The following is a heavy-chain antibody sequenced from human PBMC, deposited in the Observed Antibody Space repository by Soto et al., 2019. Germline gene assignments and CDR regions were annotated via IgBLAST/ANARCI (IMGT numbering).Heavy chain of an antibody. CDR3: ASTHSSSWYKDY. V-gene: IGHV5-10-1*01. CDR2: IDPSDSYT. J-gene: IGHJ4*02. D-gene: IGHD6-13*01. Sequence: GESLKISCKGSGYSFTSYWIGWVRQMPGKGLEWMGRIDPSDSYTNYSPSFQGHVTISADKSISTAYLQWSSLKASDTAMYYCASTHSSSWYKDYWGQGTLVTVSS. CDR1: GYSFTSYW.